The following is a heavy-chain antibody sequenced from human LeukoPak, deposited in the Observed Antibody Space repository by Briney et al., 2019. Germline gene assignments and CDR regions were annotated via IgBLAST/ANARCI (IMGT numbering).Heavy chain of an antibody. Sequence: ASVWVSCKVSGYTLTELSMHWVRQAPGKGLEWMGGFDPEDGETIYAQTLQGGLTMTEDTSTDTSYMELSSLRSEDTAVYYCATQNTAMGTGYFDCWGQRRLVSVSS. V-gene: IGHV1-24*01. J-gene: IGHJ4*01. CDR2: FDPEDGET. CDR1: GYTLTELS. D-gene: IGHD5-18*01. CDR3: ATQNTAMGTGYFDC.